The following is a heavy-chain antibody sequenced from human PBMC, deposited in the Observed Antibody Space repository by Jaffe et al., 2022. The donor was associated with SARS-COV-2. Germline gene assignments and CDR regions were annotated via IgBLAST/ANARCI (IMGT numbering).Heavy chain of an antibody. Sequence: QVQLQESGPGLVKPSETLSLTCTVSGGSITSYYWSWIRQTPGKGLEWIGYIYYTGSTSYNPSLKSRVTISVDTSKNQFSLKLSSVTAADTAVYYCARKWAMPTPFFDYWGQGTLVTVSS. D-gene: IGHD2-2*01. CDR3: ARKWAMPTPFFDY. CDR1: GGSITSYY. CDR2: IYYTGST. V-gene: IGHV4-59*01. J-gene: IGHJ4*02.